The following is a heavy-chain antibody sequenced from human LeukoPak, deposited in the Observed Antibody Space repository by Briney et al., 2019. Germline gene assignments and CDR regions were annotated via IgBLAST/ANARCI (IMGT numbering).Heavy chain of an antibody. D-gene: IGHD2-15*01. CDR2: TYYRSKWYN. Sequence: SQTLSLTCAISGDSVSSNSAAWNWIRQSPSRGLEWLGRTYYRSKWYNDYAVSVKSRITINPDTSKNQFSLQLNSVTSEDTAVYYCARDLYCSGGSCSPYYYYGMDVWGQGTTVTVSS. V-gene: IGHV6-1*01. CDR3: ARDLYCSGGSCSPYYYYGMDV. CDR1: GDSVSSNSAA. J-gene: IGHJ6*02.